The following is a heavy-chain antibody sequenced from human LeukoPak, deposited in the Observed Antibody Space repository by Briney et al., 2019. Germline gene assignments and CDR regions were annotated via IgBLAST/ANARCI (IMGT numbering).Heavy chain of an antibody. Sequence: GGSLRLSCAASGFSFSSYWMHWVRQAPGKGLVWVSRISSDGSIINYVDSVKGRFTISRDNAKNTLYLQMNSLRVEDTAVYYCARPAVAGLRAGGYDYWGQGTLVIVSS. D-gene: IGHD6-19*01. V-gene: IGHV3-74*01. J-gene: IGHJ4*02. CDR1: GFSFSSYW. CDR3: ARPAVAGLRAGGYDY. CDR2: ISSDGSII.